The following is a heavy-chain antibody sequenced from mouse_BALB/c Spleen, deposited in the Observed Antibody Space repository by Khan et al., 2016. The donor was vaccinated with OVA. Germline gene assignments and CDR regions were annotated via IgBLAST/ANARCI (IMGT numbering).Heavy chain of an antibody. CDR3: GRKGYYDYDQFPY. CDR2: INYSGNT. Sequence: EVKLEESGPGLVKPSQSLSLTCTVTGYSITSEYAWNWIRQFPGNKLEWMGYINYSGNTRFNPSLKSRTSITRDTSKNQFFLQLNSVTTEDTATYYCGRKGYYDYDQFPYWGQGTLVTVSA. V-gene: IGHV3-2*02. J-gene: IGHJ3*01. CDR1: GYSITSEYA. D-gene: IGHD2-4*01.